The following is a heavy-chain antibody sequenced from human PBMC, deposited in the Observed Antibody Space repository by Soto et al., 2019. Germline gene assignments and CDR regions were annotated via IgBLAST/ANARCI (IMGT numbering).Heavy chain of an antibody. CDR1: GFTFSSYE. J-gene: IGHJ4*02. Sequence: GGSLRLSCAASGFTFSSYEMNWVRQAPGKGLEWVSYISSSGSTIYYAASVKGRFTISRDNAKNSLYLQMNSLRAEDTAVYYCARGGDPYCSGGSCYFDYWGQGTLVTVSS. V-gene: IGHV3-48*03. CDR3: ARGGDPYCSGGSCYFDY. D-gene: IGHD2-15*01. CDR2: ISSSGSTI.